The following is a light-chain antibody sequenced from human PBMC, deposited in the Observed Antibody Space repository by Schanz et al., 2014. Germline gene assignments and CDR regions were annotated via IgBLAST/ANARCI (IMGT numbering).Light chain of an antibody. CDR2: GAS. CDR1: QSVSSY. Sequence: EIVMTQSPATLSVSPGERATLSCRASQSVSSYLAWYQQKPGQAPRLLIYGASSRATGIPDRFSGSGSGTDFTLTISRLEPEDFAVYYCQQYGLSPLFGGGTKVEIK. J-gene: IGKJ4*01. V-gene: IGKV3-20*01. CDR3: QQYGLSPL.